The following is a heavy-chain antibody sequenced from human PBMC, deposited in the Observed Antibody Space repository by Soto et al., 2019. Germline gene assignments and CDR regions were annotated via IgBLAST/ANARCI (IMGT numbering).Heavy chain of an antibody. J-gene: IGHJ6*02. CDR2: VHHTGTS. Sequence: QVALQQWGAGLLKPSQTLSLTCAVYGESFNDYFSTWIRQSPGGGLEWLAEVHHTGTSYYNPSLKRRLAVSVDTSRNQFSLNLTSLTAADTATYYCARRKDSSRYFYGMDVWGQGTTVVVSS. D-gene: IGHD6-13*01. V-gene: IGHV4-34*02. CDR3: ARRKDSSRYFYGMDV. CDR1: GESFNDYF.